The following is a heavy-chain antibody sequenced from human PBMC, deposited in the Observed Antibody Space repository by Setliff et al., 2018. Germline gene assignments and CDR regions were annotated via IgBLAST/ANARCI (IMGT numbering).Heavy chain of an antibody. J-gene: IGHJ6*02. CDR1: GYSISSGYY. D-gene: IGHD6-13*01. Sequence: ASETLSLTCAVSGYSISSGYYWGWIRQPPGKGLEWIGSIYHSGSTYYNPSLTSRVTISVDTSKNQFSLKLSSVTAADTAVYYCARDEGSSYFYGMDVWGRGTPVTVSS. V-gene: IGHV4-38-2*02. CDR2: IYHSGST. CDR3: ARDEGSSYFYGMDV.